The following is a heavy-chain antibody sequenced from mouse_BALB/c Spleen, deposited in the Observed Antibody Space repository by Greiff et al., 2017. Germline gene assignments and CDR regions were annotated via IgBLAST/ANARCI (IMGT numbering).Heavy chain of an antibody. V-gene: IGHV5-6-3*01. Sequence: DVKLVESGGGLVQPGGSLKLSCAASGFTFSSYGMSWVRQTPDKRLELVATINSNGGSTYYPDSVKGRFTISRDNGKNTLYLQMSSLKSEDTAMYYCARGAYYRYDGIAYWGQGTLVTISA. CDR1: GFTFSSYG. J-gene: IGHJ3*01. D-gene: IGHD2-14*01. CDR2: INSNGGST. CDR3: ARGAYYRYDGIAY.